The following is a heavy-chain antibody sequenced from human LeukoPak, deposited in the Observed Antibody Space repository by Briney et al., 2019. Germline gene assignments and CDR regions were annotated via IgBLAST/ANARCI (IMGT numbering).Heavy chain of an antibody. Sequence: GGSLRLSCAASGFTFSSYGMHWVRQAPGKGLEWVAVIWYDGSNKHYEDSVKGRFTISRDNSKNTLYLQMNSLRAEDTAVYYCARDQYDFWSGYYLSDFDYWGQGTLVTVSS. V-gene: IGHV3-33*01. D-gene: IGHD3-3*01. J-gene: IGHJ4*02. CDR2: IWYDGSNK. CDR1: GFTFSSYG. CDR3: ARDQYDFWSGYYLSDFDY.